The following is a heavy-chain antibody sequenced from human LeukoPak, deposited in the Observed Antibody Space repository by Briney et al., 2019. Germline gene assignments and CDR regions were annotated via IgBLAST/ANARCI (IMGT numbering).Heavy chain of an antibody. CDR2: ITGSINTI. J-gene: IGHJ4*02. Sequence: SGGSLRLSCAASGFTFSSYSMNWVRQAPGKGLEWVSYITGSINTIHYADSVKGRFTISRDNAKNSLDLQMNSLKAEDTAVYYCAKGGWYPDFWGQGSLVTVSS. CDR3: AKGGWYPDF. V-gene: IGHV3-48*04. CDR1: GFTFSSYS. D-gene: IGHD6-19*01.